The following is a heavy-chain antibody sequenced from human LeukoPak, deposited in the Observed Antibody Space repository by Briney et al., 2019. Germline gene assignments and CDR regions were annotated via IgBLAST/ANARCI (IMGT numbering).Heavy chain of an antibody. V-gene: IGHV1-2*02. J-gene: IGHJ6*03. CDR1: GYTFTGYY. CDR2: INPNSGGT. CDR3: ATGNWNYGPYYYYMDV. Sequence: ASVKVSCKASGYTFTGYYMHWVRQAPGQGLEWMGWINPNSGGTNYAQKFQGRVTMTRDTSISTAYMELSRLRSEDTAVYYCATGNWNYGPYYYYMDVWGKGTTVTVSS. D-gene: IGHD1-7*01.